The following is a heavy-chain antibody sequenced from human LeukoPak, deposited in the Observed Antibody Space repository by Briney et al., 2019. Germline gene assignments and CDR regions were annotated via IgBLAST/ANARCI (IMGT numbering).Heavy chain of an antibody. J-gene: IGHJ4*02. CDR3: ASQRYYYDSSGYHLFDY. Sequence: SETLSLTCTVSGGSISSSSYYWGWIRQPPGKGLEWIGRIYYSGSTYYNPSLKSRVTISVDTSKNQFSLKLSSVTAADTAVYYCASQRYYYDSSGYHLFDYWGQGTLVTVSS. D-gene: IGHD3-22*01. V-gene: IGHV4-39*01. CDR2: IYYSGST. CDR1: GGSISSSSYY.